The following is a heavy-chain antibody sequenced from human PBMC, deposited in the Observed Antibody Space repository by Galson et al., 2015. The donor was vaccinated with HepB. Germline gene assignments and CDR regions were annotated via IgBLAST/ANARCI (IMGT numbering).Heavy chain of an antibody. CDR3: ASMGTGYSSSWDNWYFDL. D-gene: IGHD6-13*01. Sequence: SLRLSCAASGFTFSSYWMSWVRQAPGKGLEWVANIKQDGSEKYYVDSVKGRFTISRDNAKNSLYLQMNSLRAEDTAVYYCASMGTGYSSSWDNWYFDLWGRGTLVTVSS. CDR1: GFTFSSYW. CDR2: IKQDGSEK. V-gene: IGHV3-7*03. J-gene: IGHJ2*01.